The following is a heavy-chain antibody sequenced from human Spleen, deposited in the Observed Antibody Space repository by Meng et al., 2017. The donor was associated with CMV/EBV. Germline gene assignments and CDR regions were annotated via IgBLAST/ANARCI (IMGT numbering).Heavy chain of an antibody. CDR3: ARSNFWSGYSEFDY. J-gene: IGHJ4*02. Sequence: GESLKISCAASGLTVSSNYMTWIRQAPGKGLEWVSLIYSGGDTFYADSVKGRFTISRDNSKNTLYLQMGSLTAEDTAVYYCARSNFWSGYSEFDYWGQGTLVTVFS. CDR2: IYSGGDT. CDR1: GLTVSSNY. D-gene: IGHD3-3*01. V-gene: IGHV3-66*02.